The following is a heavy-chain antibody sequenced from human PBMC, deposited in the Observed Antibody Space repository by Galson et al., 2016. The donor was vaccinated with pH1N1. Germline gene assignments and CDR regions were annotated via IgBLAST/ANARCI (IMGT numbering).Heavy chain of an antibody. CDR1: GFTSNTYE. D-gene: IGHD4-23*01. Sequence: SLRLSCAASGFTSNTYELHWVRQAPGEGLEWISFITYTSATIYYADSVKGRFTVSRDNAKNSLYLQMNSLRAEDTAVYHCARPGNYDGDRRGAFDLWGQGTMVTVSP. CDR2: ITYTSATI. CDR3: ARPGNYDGDRRGAFDL. J-gene: IGHJ3*01. V-gene: IGHV3-48*03.